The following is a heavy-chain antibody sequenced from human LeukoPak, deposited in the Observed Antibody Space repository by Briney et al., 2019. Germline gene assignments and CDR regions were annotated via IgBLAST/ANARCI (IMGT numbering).Heavy chain of an antibody. CDR3: ASRPFSSLDY. Sequence: PSETLSLTCTVSGDSISRSSYYWGWIRQPPGKGLEWVANIYSSGSTYYNPSLNSRVTISVDTSKNQVALKLSSVTAADTAVYYCASRPFSSLDYWGQGTLVSVSS. CDR2: IYSSGST. D-gene: IGHD2/OR15-2a*01. V-gene: IGHV4-39*01. CDR1: GDSISRSSYY. J-gene: IGHJ4*02.